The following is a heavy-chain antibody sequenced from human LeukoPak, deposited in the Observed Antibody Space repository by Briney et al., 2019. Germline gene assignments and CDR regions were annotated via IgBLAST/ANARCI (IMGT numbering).Heavy chain of an antibody. CDR2: MNPNSGNT. CDR1: GYTFTGYY. Sequence: ASVKVSCKASGYTFTGYYMHWVRQAPGQELGWMGWMNPNSGNTGYAQKFQGRVTMTRNTSISTAYMELSSLRSEDTAVYYCARAVDYDSSGYYYYDYWGQGTLVTVSS. J-gene: IGHJ4*02. D-gene: IGHD3-22*01. V-gene: IGHV1-8*02. CDR3: ARAVDYDSSGYYYYDY.